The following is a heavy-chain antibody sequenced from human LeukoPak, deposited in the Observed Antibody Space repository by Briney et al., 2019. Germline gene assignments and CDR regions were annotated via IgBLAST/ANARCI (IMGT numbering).Heavy chain of an antibody. D-gene: IGHD1-26*01. V-gene: IGHV5-51*01. CDR1: GYSFTNYW. CDR2: IYTGDSET. J-gene: IGHJ3*02. Sequence: GESLKISCKGSGYSFTNYWVGWVRQMPGKGLEWMGIIYTGDSETRYSPSFQGQVTISADKSITTAYLQWSSLKASDTAMYYCARVDSGSYLRAFDIWGQGAMVTVSS. CDR3: ARVDSGSYLRAFDI.